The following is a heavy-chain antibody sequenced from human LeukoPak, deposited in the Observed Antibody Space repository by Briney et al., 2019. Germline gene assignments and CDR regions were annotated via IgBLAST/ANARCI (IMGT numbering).Heavy chain of an antibody. CDR1: GFTFKLSA. Sequence: PGGSRTLPCLASGFTFKLSAMTWVRQAPGKGLEWVSAIDGFGDNTYYTDSVKGRFTISRDNSRKTLYLQMDSLRAEDTATYYCARDRGPYVGIDNNWFDPWGQGTLVIVSS. V-gene: IGHV3-23*01. D-gene: IGHD3-10*02. J-gene: IGHJ5*02. CDR3: ARDRGPYVGIDNNWFDP. CDR2: IDGFGDNT.